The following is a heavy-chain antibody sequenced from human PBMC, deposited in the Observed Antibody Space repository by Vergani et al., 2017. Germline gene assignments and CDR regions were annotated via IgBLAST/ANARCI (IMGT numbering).Heavy chain of an antibody. CDR3: ARGRAVDY. J-gene: IGHJ4*02. Sequence: EVQLVESGGGLVQPGGSLRLSCAASGFTFSSFWMHWVRQAPGKGLVWVSRINDDGYSTTYADSVKGRVTIARDNAKNTLYLQMNSLRAEDTAIYYCARGRAVDYWGQGTLVTVSS. CDR2: INDDGYST. CDR1: GFTFSSFW. V-gene: IGHV3-74*01. D-gene: IGHD6-19*01.